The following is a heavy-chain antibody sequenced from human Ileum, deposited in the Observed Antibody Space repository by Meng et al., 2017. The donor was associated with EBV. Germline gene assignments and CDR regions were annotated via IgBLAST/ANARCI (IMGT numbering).Heavy chain of an antibody. V-gene: IGHV4-4*02. CDR1: GGAMSSTNG. Sequence: QVQLQESGPGLLKPSGTLPLTVAVSGGAMSSTNGWSWVRQPPGKGLEWIGEIYHSGSTNYNPSLKSRVSISVDKSKNQFSLKLSSVTAADTAVYYCARADKVRFDYWGQGTLVTVSS. CDR3: ARADKVRFDY. J-gene: IGHJ4*02. CDR2: IYHSGST.